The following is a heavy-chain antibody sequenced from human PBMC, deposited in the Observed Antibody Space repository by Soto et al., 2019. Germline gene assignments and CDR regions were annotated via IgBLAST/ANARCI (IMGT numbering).Heavy chain of an antibody. CDR1: GFTFSDFW. J-gene: IGHJ6*02. CDR2: IKGDGSEK. V-gene: IGHV3-7*01. Sequence: PGGSLRLSCEASGFTFSDFWMSWVRQAPGKGLEWVANIKGDGSEKRYVDSVRGRFTISRDNAKNSVYMQMHSLRADDTALYYCGRDEVRNGVGVWGQGIKVTVSS. CDR3: GRDEVRNGVGV.